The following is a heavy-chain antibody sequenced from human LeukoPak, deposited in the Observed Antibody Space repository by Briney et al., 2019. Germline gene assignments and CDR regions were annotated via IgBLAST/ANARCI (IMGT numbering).Heavy chain of an antibody. Sequence: SETLSLTCTVSGYSISSRYYWGWIRPPPGKGLEWIGSIYHSGSTYYNPSLKSRVTISVDTSKNQFSLKLSSVTAADTAVYYCARAPRYFDWLLQYNWFDPWGQGTLVTVSS. CDR1: GYSISSRYY. J-gene: IGHJ5*02. CDR3: ARAPRYFDWLLQYNWFDP. D-gene: IGHD3-9*01. CDR2: IYHSGST. V-gene: IGHV4-38-2*02.